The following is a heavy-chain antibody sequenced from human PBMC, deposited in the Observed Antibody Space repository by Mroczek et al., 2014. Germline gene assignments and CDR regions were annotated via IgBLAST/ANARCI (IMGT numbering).Heavy chain of an antibody. J-gene: IGHJ6*02. Sequence: QVQLVESGAEVKKPGASVKVSCKASGYTFTSYYMHWVRQAPGQGLEWMGIINPSDGSTSYAQKFQGRVTMTRDTSTSTVYMELSSLRSEDTAVYYCASAIVVVPAAADIDYYYGMDVWGPRDPRSP. CDR1: GYTFTSYY. D-gene: IGHD2-2*01. CDR2: INPSDGST. V-gene: IGHV1-46*03. CDR3: ASAIVVVPAAADIDYYYGMDV.